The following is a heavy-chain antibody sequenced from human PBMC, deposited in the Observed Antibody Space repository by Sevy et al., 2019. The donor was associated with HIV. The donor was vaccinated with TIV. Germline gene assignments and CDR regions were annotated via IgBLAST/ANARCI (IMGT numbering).Heavy chain of an antibody. CDR3: ARRNDFDI. CDR1: GGSINSDH. Sequence: SETLSLTCTVSGGSINSDHWNWIRQPPGKGLEWIGYVYYTGGTNYNPSLKNRVTISVDRTKNQFSLKLTSVTAADTAXXYXARRNDFDIWGQGTMVTVSS. V-gene: IGHV4-59*08. J-gene: IGHJ3*02. CDR2: VYYTGGT.